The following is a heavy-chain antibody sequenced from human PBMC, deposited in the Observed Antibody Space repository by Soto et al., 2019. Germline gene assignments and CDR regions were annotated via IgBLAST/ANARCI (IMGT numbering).Heavy chain of an antibody. J-gene: IGHJ6*03. CDR1: GYTFTSYY. CDR3: ARDRRYCSGGSCYSNGYYYMDV. CDR2: INPSGGST. Sequence: QVQLVQSGAEVKKPGASVKVSCKASGYTFTSYYMHWVRQAPGQGLEWMGIINPSGGSTSYAQKFQGRVTMTRDTATSKVYMELSSLRSEDTAVYYCARDRRYCSGGSCYSNGYYYMDVWGKGTTVTVSS. V-gene: IGHV1-46*03. D-gene: IGHD2-15*01.